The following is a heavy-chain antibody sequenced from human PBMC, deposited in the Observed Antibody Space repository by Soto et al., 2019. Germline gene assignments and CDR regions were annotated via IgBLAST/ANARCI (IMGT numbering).Heavy chain of an antibody. J-gene: IGHJ5*02. Sequence: SETLSLTCTFSCGSITSDDYHWTWIRQPPGKGLEWIGFIYYSGSYYNPSLKSRVTLSVDTSRNQFSLKLSSVTAADTAVYYCARDLAYCASGSCYTKWGSWGQGTPVTVS. CDR1: CGSITSDDYH. CDR2: IYYSGS. CDR3: ARDLAYCASGSCYTKWGS. D-gene: IGHD2-15*01. V-gene: IGHV4-30-4*01.